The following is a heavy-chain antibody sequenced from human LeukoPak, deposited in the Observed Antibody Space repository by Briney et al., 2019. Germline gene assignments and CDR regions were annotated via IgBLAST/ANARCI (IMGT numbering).Heavy chain of an antibody. CDR3: AKYGETFRTFAY. CDR1: GFTFSSYA. V-gene: IGHV3-23*01. CDR2: ISGSGGST. D-gene: IGHD4-17*01. J-gene: IGHJ4*02. Sequence: PGGSLRLSCAASGFTFSSYAMSWVRQAPGKGLEWVSAISGSGGSTYYADSVKGRFTISRDTSKNTLYLQMNSLRADDTAVYFCAKYGETFRTFAYWGQGTLVTVSS.